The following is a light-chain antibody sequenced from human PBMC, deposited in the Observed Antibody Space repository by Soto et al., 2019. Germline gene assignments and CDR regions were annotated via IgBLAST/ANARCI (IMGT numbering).Light chain of an antibody. CDR2: AAS. CDR3: QQSHSTPRP. CDR1: QSINTY. J-gene: IGKJ1*01. Sequence: DIQMTQSPSSLSASVGDRVTITCRASQSINTYLNWYQQKPGKAPKLLIYAASSLQSGVPSRFSGSGSGTDFTLTISSLQPEDFATYYCQQSHSTPRPFGQGTKVEI. V-gene: IGKV1-39*01.